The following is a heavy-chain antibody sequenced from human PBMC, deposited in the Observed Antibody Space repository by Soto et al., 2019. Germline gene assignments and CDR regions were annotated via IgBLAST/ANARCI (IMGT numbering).Heavy chain of an antibody. D-gene: IGHD3-3*01. Sequence: GVSVKVSCKASGFTFTSSAVQWVRQARGQRLEWIGWIVVGSGNTNYAQKFQERVTITRDMSTSTAYMELSSLRSEDTAVYYCAADLGLRFLEWLLPDYYYYGMDVWGQGTTVTVSS. CDR1: GFTFTSSA. CDR2: IVVGSGNT. V-gene: IGHV1-58*01. J-gene: IGHJ6*02. CDR3: AADLGLRFLEWLLPDYYYYGMDV.